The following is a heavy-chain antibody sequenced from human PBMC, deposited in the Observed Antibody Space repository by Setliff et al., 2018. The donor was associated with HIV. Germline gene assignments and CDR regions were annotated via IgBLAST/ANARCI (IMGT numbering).Heavy chain of an antibody. D-gene: IGHD3-10*01. J-gene: IGHJ6*03. V-gene: IGHV4-34*04. CDR3: ARGRNYGSPYFYYMDV. Sequence: SETLSLTCAVYGGSFSGYYWTWIRQPPGKGLEWIGEINHGGSTNNNPSIKSRATMSVDTSKNQFSLRLSSVTAADTAVYYCARGRNYGSPYFYYMDVWANGTTVTVSS. CDR1: GGSFSGYY. CDR2: INHGGST.